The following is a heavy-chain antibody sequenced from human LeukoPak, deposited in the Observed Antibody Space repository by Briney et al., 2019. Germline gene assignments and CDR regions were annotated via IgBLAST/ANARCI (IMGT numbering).Heavy chain of an antibody. Sequence: GASVKVSCKASGYTFTGYYMHWVRQAPGQGLEWMGGIIPIFGTANYAQKFQGRVTITADESTSTAYMELSSLRSEDTAVYYCARSRATMIVVVSSSFDIWGQGTMVTVSS. CDR3: ARSRATMIVVVSSSFDI. V-gene: IGHV1-69*13. CDR2: IIPIFGTA. D-gene: IGHD3-22*01. J-gene: IGHJ3*02. CDR1: GYTFTGYY.